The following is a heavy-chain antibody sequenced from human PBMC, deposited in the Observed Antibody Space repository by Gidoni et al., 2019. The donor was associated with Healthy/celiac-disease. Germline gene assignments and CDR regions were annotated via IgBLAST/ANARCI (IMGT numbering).Heavy chain of an antibody. V-gene: IGHV1-69*02. CDR2: IIPIIVIA. CDR3: ARMYTTGPGWFDP. J-gene: IGHJ5*02. D-gene: IGHD4-17*01. CDR1: GGTFNSYT. Sequence: QFQLVQSGAEVKKPGSSVNVSCKASGGTFNSYTISWVRQVPGQGLEWMGRIIPIIVIANYAQKFQGRVKITADKSTSTAYMELSSLRYEDTAVYYCARMYTTGPGWFDPWGKGTLVPVSS.